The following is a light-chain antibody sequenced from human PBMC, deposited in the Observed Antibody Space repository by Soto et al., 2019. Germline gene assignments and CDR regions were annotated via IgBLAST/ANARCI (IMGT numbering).Light chain of an antibody. J-gene: IGLJ3*02. CDR3: QAYDYSLTASV. Sequence: QSVLTQPPSVSGAPGQRVTISCTGNSSNLGAGYDVHWYRQLPGAAPKLVIFGNRNRPSGVPERFSGSKSGTSASLAITGLQGEDEADYFCQAYDYSLTASVFGGGTKLTVL. CDR2: GNR. CDR1: SSNLGAGYD. V-gene: IGLV1-40*01.